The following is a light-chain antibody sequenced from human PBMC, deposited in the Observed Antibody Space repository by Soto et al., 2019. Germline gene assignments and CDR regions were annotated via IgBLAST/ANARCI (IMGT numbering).Light chain of an antibody. CDR1: SSDVGDYNY. V-gene: IGLV2-8*01. CDR2: EVS. J-gene: IGLJ2*01. Sequence: QSALTQPPSASGTPGQSVTIPCTGTSSDVGDYNYVSWYQQHPGKAPKLMIYEVSRWPSGVPDRFSGSKSGNTASLTVSGLQAEDEADYYCSSNAGSNNVVFGGGTKVTVL. CDR3: SSNAGSNNVV.